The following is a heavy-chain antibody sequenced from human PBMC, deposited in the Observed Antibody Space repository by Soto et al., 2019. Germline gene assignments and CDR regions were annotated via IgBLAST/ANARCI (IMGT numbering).Heavy chain of an antibody. V-gene: IGHV3-21*01. CDR1: GFTFSSYS. CDR3: ARVQDCSGGSCAFDY. Sequence: GGSLRLSCAASGFTFSSYSMNWVRQAPGKGLEWVSSISSSSSYIYYADSVKGRFTISRDNAKNSLYLQMNSLRAEDTAVYYCARVQDCSGGSCAFDYWGQGTLVTVSS. CDR2: ISSSSSYI. D-gene: IGHD2-15*01. J-gene: IGHJ4*02.